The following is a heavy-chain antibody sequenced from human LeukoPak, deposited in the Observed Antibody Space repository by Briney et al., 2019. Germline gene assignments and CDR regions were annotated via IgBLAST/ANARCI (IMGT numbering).Heavy chain of an antibody. D-gene: IGHD3-16*01. CDR1: GFTFSYYW. CDR3: ARGRSWAIDF. CDR2: IDGDGSST. J-gene: IGHJ4*02. Sequence: GGSLRLSCAASGFTFSYYWMHWVRQAPGKGLLWVSRIDGDGSSTNYADSVKGRFTISRDNAKNTLYLQVNSLRAEDTAVYYCARGRSWAIDFWGQGILVTVSS. V-gene: IGHV3-74*01.